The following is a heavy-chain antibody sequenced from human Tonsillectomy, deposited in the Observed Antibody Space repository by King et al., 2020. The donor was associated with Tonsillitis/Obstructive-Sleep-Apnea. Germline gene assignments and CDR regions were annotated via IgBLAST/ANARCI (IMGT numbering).Heavy chain of an antibody. Sequence: QLQESGPGLVKPSQTLSLTCTVSGVSISNGGYYWSWIRQHPGKGLEWIGCIYYSGSTYYNPSLKSRVTISVDTSKNQFSLKLSSVTAADTAVYYCAGDWGRWYFDLWSRGTLVTVSS. CDR1: GVSISNGGYY. D-gene: IGHD7-27*01. J-gene: IGHJ2*01. V-gene: IGHV4-31*03. CDR3: AGDWGRWYFDL. CDR2: IYYSGST.